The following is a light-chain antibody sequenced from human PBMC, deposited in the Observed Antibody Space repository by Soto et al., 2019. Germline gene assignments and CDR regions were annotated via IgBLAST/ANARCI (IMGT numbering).Light chain of an antibody. V-gene: IGKV3-20*01. CDR2: GAS. CDR1: QSVHNNY. Sequence: EIVLTQSPGTLSVSPGGSATLSCRASQSVHNNYLAWYQQIPGQPPRLLIYGASTRATGIPARFSGSGSGTDFTLTISSLQAEDFATYYCQQSYSTPLTFGGGTKVDIK. J-gene: IGKJ4*01. CDR3: QQSYSTPLT.